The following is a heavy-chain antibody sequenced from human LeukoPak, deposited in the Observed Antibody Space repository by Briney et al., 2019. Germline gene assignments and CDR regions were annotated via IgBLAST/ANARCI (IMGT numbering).Heavy chain of an antibody. D-gene: IGHD3-22*01. V-gene: IGHV3-21*01. CDR3: ARAGSDSSGKDDY. Sequence: GGSLRLSCAASGFTFSSYAMSWVRQAPGKGLEWVSSISSSSSYIYYADSVKGRFTISRDNAKNSLYLQMNSLRAEDTAVYYCARAGSDSSGKDDYWGQGTLVTVSS. J-gene: IGHJ4*02. CDR2: ISSSSSYI. CDR1: GFTFSSYA.